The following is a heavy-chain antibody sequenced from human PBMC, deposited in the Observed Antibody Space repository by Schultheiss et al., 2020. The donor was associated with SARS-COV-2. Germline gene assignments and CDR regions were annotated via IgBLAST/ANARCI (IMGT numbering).Heavy chain of an antibody. CDR2: ISYDGSNK. D-gene: IGHD3-3*01. Sequence: GGSLRLSCAASGFTFSSYGMHWVRQAPGKGLEWVAVISYDGSNKYYADSVKGRFTISRDNSKNTLYLQMNSLRAEDTAVYYCAKDRPGRLRFSMANIWGQGTMVTVSS. CDR1: GFTFSSYG. J-gene: IGHJ3*02. V-gene: IGHV3-30*18. CDR3: AKDRPGRLRFSMANI.